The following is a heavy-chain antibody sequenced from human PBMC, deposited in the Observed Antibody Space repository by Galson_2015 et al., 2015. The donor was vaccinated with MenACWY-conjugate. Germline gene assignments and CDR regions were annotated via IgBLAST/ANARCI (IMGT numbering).Heavy chain of an antibody. D-gene: IGHD6-19*01. Sequence: SLRLSCAASGFIFNTYWMHWVRQAPGKGLVWISFIGNSGSPIYYADSVKGRFTISRDNAKNSLFLHMNSLRAEDTAVYYCARGTYRSGSSIWGQGTLVTVSS. J-gene: IGHJ4*02. CDR1: GFIFNTYW. V-gene: IGHV3-48*04. CDR3: ARGTYRSGSSI. CDR2: IGNSGSPI.